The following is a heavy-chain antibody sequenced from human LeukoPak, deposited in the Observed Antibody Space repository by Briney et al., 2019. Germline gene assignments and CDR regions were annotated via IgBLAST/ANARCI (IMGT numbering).Heavy chain of an antibody. CDR3: GRHVQAPSFDP. V-gene: IGHV4-39*01. Sequence: SETLSLTCTVSGGSTTINGYYWAWIRQPPGKGLEWIGSIYYNGNTYYNPSLKSRVTISADTSTNHFSLKLTSVTAADTAVYYCGRHVQAPSFDPWGRGTLVTVSS. CDR1: GGSTTINGYY. D-gene: IGHD1-1*01. J-gene: IGHJ5*02. CDR2: IYYNGNT.